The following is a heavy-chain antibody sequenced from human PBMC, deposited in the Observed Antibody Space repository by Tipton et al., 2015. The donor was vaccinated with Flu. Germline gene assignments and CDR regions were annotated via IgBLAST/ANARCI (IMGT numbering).Heavy chain of an antibody. Sequence: SLRLSCAASGFSFSSYEMNWVRQAPGKGLEWLSYISSSGSTISYADSVRGRFTISRDNVKNSLYLQMNSLRAEDTALYYCATLTGDDYWGQGDLVTVSS. CDR3: ATLTGDDY. CDR1: GFSFSSYE. V-gene: IGHV3-48*03. D-gene: IGHD7-27*01. CDR2: ISSSGSTI. J-gene: IGHJ4*02.